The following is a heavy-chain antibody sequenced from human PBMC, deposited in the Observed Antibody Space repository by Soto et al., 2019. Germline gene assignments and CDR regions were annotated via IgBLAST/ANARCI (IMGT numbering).Heavy chain of an antibody. V-gene: IGHV1-18*01. CDR2: ISAYNGNT. CDR1: GYTFTSYG. Sequence: GASVKVSCKASGYTFTSYGISWVRQAPGQGLEWMGWISAYNGNTNYAQKLQGRVTMTTDTSTSTAYMDLQMTSLRPEDTAVYYCVKDDFVRRSTSSRDYWGQGTLVTVSS. D-gene: IGHD2-2*01. J-gene: IGHJ4*02. CDR3: VKDDFVRRSTSSRDY.